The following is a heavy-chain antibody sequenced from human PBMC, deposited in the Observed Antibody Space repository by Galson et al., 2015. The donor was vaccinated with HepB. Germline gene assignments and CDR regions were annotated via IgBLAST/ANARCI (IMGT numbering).Heavy chain of an antibody. CDR3: ARAYDSYGYNWFDP. Sequence: SLRLSCAASGFTFSSYSMNWVRQAPGKGLEWVSSISSSSSYIYYADSVKGRFTISRDNAKNSLYLQMNSLRAEDTAVYYCARAYDSYGYNWFDPWGQGTLVTVSS. J-gene: IGHJ5*02. CDR1: GFTFSSYS. V-gene: IGHV3-21*01. CDR2: ISSSSSYI. D-gene: IGHD5-18*01.